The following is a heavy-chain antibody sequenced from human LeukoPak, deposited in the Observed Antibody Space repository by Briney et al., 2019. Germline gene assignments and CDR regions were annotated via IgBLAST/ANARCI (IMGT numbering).Heavy chain of an antibody. CDR1: GFTFSSYA. CDR3: AKDRTYYDFWSGLYYYYYYMDV. D-gene: IGHD3-3*01. Sequence: GRSLRLSCAASGFTFSSYAMSWVRQAPGKGLEWVSAISGSGGSTYYAASVKGRFTISRDNSRNTLYLQMNSLRAEDTAVYYCAKDRTYYDFWSGLYYYYYYMDVWGKGTTVTVSS. V-gene: IGHV3-23*01. CDR2: ISGSGGST. J-gene: IGHJ6*03.